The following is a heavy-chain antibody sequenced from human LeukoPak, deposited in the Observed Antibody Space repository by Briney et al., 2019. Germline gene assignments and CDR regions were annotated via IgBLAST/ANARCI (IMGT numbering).Heavy chain of an antibody. D-gene: IGHD2-15*01. J-gene: IGHJ6*02. CDR2: IIPILDIT. V-gene: IGHV1-69*10. CDR1: GGTFSSYT. Sequence: GASVKVSCKASGGTFSSYTISWVRQAPGQGLEWMGWIIPILDITNYAQKFQGRVTITADKSTSTAYMELSSLRSEDTAVYYCARDGVVVVSPTIYYYYYGMDVWGQGTTVTVSS. CDR3: ARDGVVVVSPTIYYYYYGMDV.